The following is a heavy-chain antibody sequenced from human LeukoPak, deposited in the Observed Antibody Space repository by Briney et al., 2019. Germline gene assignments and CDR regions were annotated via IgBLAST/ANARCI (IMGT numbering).Heavy chain of an antibody. CDR1: GYTFTGYY. V-gene: IGHV1-2*02. J-gene: IGHJ6*03. Sequence: ASVKFSCKASGYTFTGYYFHWGRQALGQGLGLMGRITPNSGGTNYAQKFQGRVTMTRDTSISTAYMELGRLRSDDTAVYYCARETRFWSGYYASIYYYYMDVWGKGTTVTVSS. CDR3: ARETRFWSGYYASIYYYYMDV. D-gene: IGHD3-3*01. CDR2: ITPNSGGT.